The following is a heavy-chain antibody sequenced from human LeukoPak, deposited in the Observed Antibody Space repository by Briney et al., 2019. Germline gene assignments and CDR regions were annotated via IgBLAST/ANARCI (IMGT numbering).Heavy chain of an antibody. Sequence: PSETLSLTCTASGGSISIYYWSWIRQPAGKRLEWSGGIFNSGSTNYNPSLKSRVTISVDTSTHHFSLNLTSVTAADTAVYYCARESSGSSYNPQGYMDVWGKGTTVTVSS. CDR2: IFNSGST. J-gene: IGHJ6*03. CDR3: ARESSGSSYNPQGYMDV. V-gene: IGHV4-4*07. CDR1: GGSISIYY. D-gene: IGHD3-10*01.